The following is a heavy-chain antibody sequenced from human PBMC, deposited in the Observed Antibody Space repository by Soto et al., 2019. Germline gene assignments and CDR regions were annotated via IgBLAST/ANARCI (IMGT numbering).Heavy chain of an antibody. CDR2: IWYDGSNK. J-gene: IGHJ4*02. CDR1: GFTFSSYG. Sequence: GGSLRLSCAASGFTFSSYGMHWVRQAPGKGLEWVAVIWYDGSNKYYADSVKGRFTISRDNSKNTLYLQMNSLRAEDTAVYYCARDLGPTEAPAVAGYWGQGTLVTVSS. V-gene: IGHV3-33*01. D-gene: IGHD6-19*01. CDR3: ARDLGPTEAPAVAGY.